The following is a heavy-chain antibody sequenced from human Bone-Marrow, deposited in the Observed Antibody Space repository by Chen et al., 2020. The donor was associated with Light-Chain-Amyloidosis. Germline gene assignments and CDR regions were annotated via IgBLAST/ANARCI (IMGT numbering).Heavy chain of an antibody. D-gene: IGHD3-10*01. CDR2: INHSGST. J-gene: IGHJ4*02. Sequence: QVQLQQWGAGLLKPSETLSLTCAVYGGSFSGYYWSWIRQPQGKGLEWIGEINHSGSTNYNPSLKSRVTISVDTSKNQFSLKLSSVTAADTAVYYCARKLGGSFWYWGQGTLVTVSS. V-gene: IGHV4-34*01. CDR3: ARKLGGSFWY. CDR1: GGSFSGYY.